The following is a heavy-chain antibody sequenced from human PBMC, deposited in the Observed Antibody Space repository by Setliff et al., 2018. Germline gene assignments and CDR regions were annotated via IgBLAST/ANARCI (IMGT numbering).Heavy chain of an antibody. J-gene: IGHJ3*02. CDR1: GFNFSDYY. CDR2: ISRGGNTI. CDR3: AREVVGAPSAFDI. Sequence: GGSLRLSCAASGFNFSDYYMTWIRQAPGKGLEWVSYISRGGNTIYYADSVKGRFTISRDNARDSLFLQMNTLRAEDTAVYYCAREVVGAPSAFDIWGQGTMVTVSS. D-gene: IGHD1-26*01. V-gene: IGHV3-11*04.